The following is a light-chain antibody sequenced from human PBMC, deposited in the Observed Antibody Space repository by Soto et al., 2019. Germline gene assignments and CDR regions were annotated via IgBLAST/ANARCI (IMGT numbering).Light chain of an antibody. Sequence: DIQMTQSPSSLSSSVGDRVTITCLSSQGISDYLAWYQQKPGRVPKVLIYAASTLQSGVPSRFSGSGSGTDFTLTISSLQPEDVATYYCQKYNSAPLTFGGGTKVDIK. J-gene: IGKJ4*01. CDR3: QKYNSAPLT. CDR2: AAS. CDR1: QGISDY. V-gene: IGKV1-27*01.